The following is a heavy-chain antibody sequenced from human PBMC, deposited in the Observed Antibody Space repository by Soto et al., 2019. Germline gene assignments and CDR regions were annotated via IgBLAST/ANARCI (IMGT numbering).Heavy chain of an antibody. CDR1: GFTFSSYA. J-gene: IGHJ4*02. CDR2: ISGSGGST. CDR3: AKDRVYGYGEPDKFDY. V-gene: IGHV3-23*01. Sequence: GGSLRLSCAASGFTFSSYAMSWVRQAPGKGLEWVSAISGSGGSTYYADSVKGRFTISRDNSKNTLYLQMNSLRAEDTAVYYCAKDRVYGYGEPDKFDYWGQGTLVTVSS. D-gene: IGHD4-17*01.